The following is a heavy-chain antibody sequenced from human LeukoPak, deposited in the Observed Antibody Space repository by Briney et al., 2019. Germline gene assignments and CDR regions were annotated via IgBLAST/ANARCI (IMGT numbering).Heavy chain of an antibody. Sequence: GGSLRLSCAASGFTFSSYGMHWVRQAPGKGLEWVSYISSSSSTIYYADSVKGRFTISRDNAKNSLYLQMNSLRAEDTAVYYCARDHYGDYGWFDPWGQGTLVTVSS. V-gene: IGHV3-48*04. D-gene: IGHD4-17*01. J-gene: IGHJ5*02. CDR2: ISSSSSTI. CDR3: ARDHYGDYGWFDP. CDR1: GFTFSSYG.